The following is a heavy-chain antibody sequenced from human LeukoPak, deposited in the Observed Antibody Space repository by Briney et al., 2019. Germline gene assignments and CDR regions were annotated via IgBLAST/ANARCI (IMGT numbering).Heavy chain of an antibody. CDR2: ISGSGDST. J-gene: IGHJ4*02. CDR3: AKGYYDYVWGSYYFGY. D-gene: IGHD3-16*01. CDR1: GFTFSSYA. Sequence: GGSLRLSCAASGFTFSSYAMSWVRQAPGKGLEWVSAISGSGDSTYYADSVKGRFTISRDNSRDTLYLQMNSLRAEDTAVYYCAKGYYDYVWGSYYFGYWGQGTLVTVSS. V-gene: IGHV3-23*01.